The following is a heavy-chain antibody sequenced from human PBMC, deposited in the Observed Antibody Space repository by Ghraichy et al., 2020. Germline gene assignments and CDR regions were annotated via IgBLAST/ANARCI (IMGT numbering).Heavy chain of an antibody. J-gene: IGHJ5*02. D-gene: IGHD3-16*01. CDR1: GGSISRTSYY. CDR3: ARRGIIPSVPNWFDP. V-gene: IGHV4-39*01. CDR2: VYYYGTT. Sequence: SETLSLTCNVSGGSISRTSYYWGWLRQSPGRGLEWIGSVYYYGTTNYNPAFKSRATISVDTSKNLFSLELRSVTSDDTAVYYCARRGIIPSVPNWFDPWGHGTRVTVSS.